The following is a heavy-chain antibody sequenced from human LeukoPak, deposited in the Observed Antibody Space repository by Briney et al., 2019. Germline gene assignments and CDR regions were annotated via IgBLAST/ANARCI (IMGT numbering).Heavy chain of an antibody. J-gene: IGHJ2*01. CDR3: AKGGPITTAGNWYFDL. D-gene: IGHD1-1*01. V-gene: IGHV3-23*01. Sequence: GGSLRLSCAASTFSFSSYAMSWVRQAPGKGLEWVSAIGGNGGSTYYAESVKGRFTISRDNSKKTLYLQMNNTRAEDTAVYYCAKGGPITTAGNWYFDLWAVAPWSLSP. CDR2: IGGNGGST. CDR1: TFSFSSYA.